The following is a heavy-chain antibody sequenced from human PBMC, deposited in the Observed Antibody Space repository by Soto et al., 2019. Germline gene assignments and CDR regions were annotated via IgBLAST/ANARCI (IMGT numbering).Heavy chain of an antibody. D-gene: IGHD6-19*01. CDR2: IYYSGST. CDR1: GGSTNSYY. Sequence: SETLSLTCTVPGGSTNSYYWSWIRQPPGKGLEWIGYIYYSGSTKYNPSLKSRVTISVDTSKNQFSLKLNSVTAADTAVYYCARVRIAVAGMYFDYWGQGTLVTVSS. V-gene: IGHV4-59*01. J-gene: IGHJ4*02. CDR3: ARVRIAVAGMYFDY.